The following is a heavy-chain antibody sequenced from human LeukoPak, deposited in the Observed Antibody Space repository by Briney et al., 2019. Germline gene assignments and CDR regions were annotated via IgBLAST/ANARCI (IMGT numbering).Heavy chain of an antibody. Sequence: GGSLRLSCAASGFTFSGYVMTWVHQAPGKGLQWVSGISGSGGSTYYADSVKGRFTISRDNSKNTLYLQMNSLRAEDTAVYYCARYGGGWGQGTLVTVSS. CDR3: ARYGGG. J-gene: IGHJ4*02. CDR1: GFTFSGYV. D-gene: IGHD3-16*01. V-gene: IGHV3-23*01. CDR2: ISGSGGST.